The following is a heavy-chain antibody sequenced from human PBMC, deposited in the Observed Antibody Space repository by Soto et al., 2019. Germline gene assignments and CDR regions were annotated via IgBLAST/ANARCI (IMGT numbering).Heavy chain of an antibody. CDR2: INAGNGNT. CDR1: GYTFTSYA. V-gene: IGHV1-3*05. J-gene: IGHJ2*01. CDR3: ARAPTWCNFDL. Sequence: QVQLVQSGAEEKKPGASVKVSCKASGYTFTSYAMHWVRQAPGQRLEWMGWINAGNGNTKYSQKFQGRVTITRDTSASAAYMELSSLRSEDTAVYYCARAPTWCNFDLWGRGTLVTVSS. D-gene: IGHD2-8*01.